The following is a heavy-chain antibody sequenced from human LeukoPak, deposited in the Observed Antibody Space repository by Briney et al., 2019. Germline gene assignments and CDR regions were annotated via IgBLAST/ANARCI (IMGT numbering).Heavy chain of an antibody. J-gene: IGHJ5*02. CDR3: ARGPPLDYYDITWFDP. Sequence: GGSLRLSCAASGFTFSRYSMNWVRQAPGKGLEWVSSIRSSSSYIYYTDSVKGRLTISRDNAKNSLYLQMNSLRAEDTAVYYCARGPPLDYYDITWFDPWGQGTLVTVSS. CDR1: GFTFSRYS. V-gene: IGHV3-21*01. D-gene: IGHD3-22*01. CDR2: IRSSSSYI.